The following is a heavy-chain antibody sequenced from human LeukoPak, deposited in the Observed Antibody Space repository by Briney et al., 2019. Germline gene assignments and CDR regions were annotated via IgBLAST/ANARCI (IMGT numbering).Heavy chain of an antibody. J-gene: IGHJ4*02. CDR2: ITPNGDFT. Sequence: GGSLRLSCAASGFTFSRYWMHWVRQVPGKGLVWVGRITPNGDFTNYADSVKGRFTISRDNAENTLYLQMNRLRAEDTAVYYCVRHNYGYDYWGQGTLVTVSS. CDR1: GFTFSRYW. CDR3: VRHNYGYDY. V-gene: IGHV3-74*01. D-gene: IGHD3-10*01.